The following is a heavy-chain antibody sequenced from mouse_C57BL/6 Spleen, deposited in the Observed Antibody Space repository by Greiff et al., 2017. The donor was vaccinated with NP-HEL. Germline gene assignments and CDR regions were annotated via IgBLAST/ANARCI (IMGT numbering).Heavy chain of an antibody. D-gene: IGHD2-1*01. V-gene: IGHV1-15*01. CDR3: TRWSRGNPY. CDR1: GYTFTDYE. J-gene: IGHJ2*01. CDR2: IDPETGGT. Sequence: VKLQESGAELVRPGASVTLSCKASGYTFTDYEMHWVKQTPVHGLEWIGAIDPETGGTAYNQKFKGKAILTADKSSSTAYMELRSLTSEDSAVYYCTRWSRGNPYWGQGTTLTVSS.